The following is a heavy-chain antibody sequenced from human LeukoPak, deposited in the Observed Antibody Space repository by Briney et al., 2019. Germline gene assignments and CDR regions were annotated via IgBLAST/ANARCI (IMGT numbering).Heavy chain of an antibody. CDR1: GGSISSGDYY. CDR2: IYYSGST. Sequence: SETLSLTCTVSGGSISSGDYYWSWIRQPPGKGLEWIGYIYYSGSTYYNPSLKSRVTISVDTPKNQFSLKLSSVTAADTAVYYCATGGGYIVVVPAAISASFDIWGQGTMVTVSS. V-gene: IGHV4-30-4*08. CDR3: ATGGGYIVVVPAAISASFDI. J-gene: IGHJ3*02. D-gene: IGHD2-2*02.